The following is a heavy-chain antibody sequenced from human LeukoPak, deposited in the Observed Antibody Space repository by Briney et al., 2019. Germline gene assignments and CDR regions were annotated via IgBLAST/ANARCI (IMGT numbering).Heavy chain of an antibody. CDR1: EFTFSDHY. Sequence: QSGGSLRLSCAASEFTFSDHYMDWVRQAPGKGLEWVGRTRNKANSYTTEYAASVKGRFTISRDDSKNSLYLQMNSLKTEDTAVYYCARVRYCSSTSCRGALDIWGQGTWSPSLQ. J-gene: IGHJ3*02. D-gene: IGHD2-2*01. CDR2: TRNKANSYTT. V-gene: IGHV3-72*01. CDR3: ARVRYCSSTSCRGALDI.